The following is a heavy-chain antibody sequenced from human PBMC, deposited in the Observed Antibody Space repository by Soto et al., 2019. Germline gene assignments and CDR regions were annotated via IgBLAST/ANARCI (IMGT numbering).Heavy chain of an antibody. Sequence: GGSLRLSCAASGFTFSSYWMSWVRQAPGKGLEWVANIKQDGSEKYYVDSVKGRFTISRDNAKNSLYLQMNSLRAEDTAVYYCARDSVKWLDAFDIWGQGTMVTVSS. V-gene: IGHV3-7*01. CDR1: GFTFSSYW. J-gene: IGHJ3*02. CDR3: ARDSVKWLDAFDI. D-gene: IGHD6-19*01. CDR2: IKQDGSEK.